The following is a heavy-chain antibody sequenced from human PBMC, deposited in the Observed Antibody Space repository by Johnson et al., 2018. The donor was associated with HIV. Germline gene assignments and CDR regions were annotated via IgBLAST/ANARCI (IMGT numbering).Heavy chain of an antibody. CDR2: IWYDGSSK. CDR3: AKDSSSWYGGAFDI. J-gene: IGHJ3*02. V-gene: IGHV3-33*06. D-gene: IGHD6-13*01. CDR1: GFTFSSYG. Sequence: QVQLVESGGGVVQPGRSLRLSCAASGFTFSSYGMHWVRQAPGKGLEWVAVIWYDGSSKYYADSVKGRFTISRDNSKNTLYLQMNSLRAEDTAVYYCAKDSSSWYGGAFDIWGQGTMVTVSS.